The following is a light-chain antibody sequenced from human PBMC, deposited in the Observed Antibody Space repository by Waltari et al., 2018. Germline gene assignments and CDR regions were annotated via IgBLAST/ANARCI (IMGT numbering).Light chain of an antibody. J-gene: IGKJ2*01. CDR2: GAS. CDR3: QQYGSSPYT. Sequence: EIVLTQSPGTLSLSPGERATLSCRASQSVSRSYLAWYQQKPGQAPRLLIHGASSRATGIPDRFSGSGSGTDFTLTISRLEPEDFAVYYCQQYGSSPYTFGQGTKLEIK. V-gene: IGKV3-20*01. CDR1: QSVSRSY.